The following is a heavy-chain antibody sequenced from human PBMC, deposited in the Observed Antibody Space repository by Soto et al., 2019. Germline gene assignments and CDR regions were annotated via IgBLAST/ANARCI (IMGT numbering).Heavy chain of an antibody. Sequence: SETLSLTCAVYGGSFSGYYWSWIRQPPGKGLEWIGEINHSGSTYYNPSLKSRVTISVDTSKNQFSLKLSSVTAADTAVYYCARVGYAFDIWGQGTMVTVSS. CDR3: ARVGYAFDI. CDR2: INHSGST. CDR1: GGSFSGYY. D-gene: IGHD1-1*01. V-gene: IGHV4-34*01. J-gene: IGHJ3*02.